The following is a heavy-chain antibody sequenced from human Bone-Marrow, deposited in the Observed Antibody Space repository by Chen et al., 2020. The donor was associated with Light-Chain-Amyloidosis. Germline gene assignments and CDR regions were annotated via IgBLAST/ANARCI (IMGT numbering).Heavy chain of an antibody. Sequence: EVQLVESGGGLLQRGGSLRLSCAASGFAFSSYAMRWVRRVPGKGLELVSTISGSGGGRYYGDSVKGLLTISGDNSKHALFRQMISLGSEDTAVYYCAKDISYDEILPGYPADAFDIWGQGTMVTVSS. J-gene: IGHJ3*02. CDR3: AKDISYDEILPGYPADAFDI. CDR2: ISGSGGGR. D-gene: IGHD3-9*01. V-gene: IGHV3-23*04. CDR1: GFAFSSYA.